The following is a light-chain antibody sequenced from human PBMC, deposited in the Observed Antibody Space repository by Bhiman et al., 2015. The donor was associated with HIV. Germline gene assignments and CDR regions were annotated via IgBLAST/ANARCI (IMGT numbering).Light chain of an antibody. Sequence: QSALTQTASVSGSPGQSITISCTGTRSDIGSYHLVSWYQQYPGIAPTLLIYEVDKRPSGVSSRFSGSKSGNTASLTISGLQPDDEADYYCCSYAGSYSYVFGPGTKVTVL. V-gene: IGLV2-23*02. CDR3: CSYAGSYSYV. J-gene: IGLJ1*01. CDR1: RSDIGSYHL. CDR2: EVD.